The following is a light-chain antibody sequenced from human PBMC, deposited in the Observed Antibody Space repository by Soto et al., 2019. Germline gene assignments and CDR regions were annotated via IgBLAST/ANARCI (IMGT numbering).Light chain of an antibody. CDR2: GAS. J-gene: IGKJ4*01. CDR3: QQYGSSPLT. Sequence: EIVLTQSPGTLSLSQGERATLSCRVRQSVSSSYLAWYQQKPGQAPRLLIYGASSRATGIPDRSSGSGSGTDFTLTISRLEPEDFAVYYCQQYGSSPLTFGGGTKVDIK. CDR1: QSVSSSY. V-gene: IGKV3-20*01.